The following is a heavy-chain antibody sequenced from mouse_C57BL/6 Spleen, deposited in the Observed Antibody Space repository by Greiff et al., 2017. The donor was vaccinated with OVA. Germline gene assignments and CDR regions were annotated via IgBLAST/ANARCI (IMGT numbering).Heavy chain of an antibody. CDR2: ISNGGGST. J-gene: IGHJ3*01. V-gene: IGHV5-12*01. CDR1: GFTFSDYY. Sequence: EVQLVASGGGLVQPGGSLKLSCAASGFTFSDYYMYWVRQTPAKRLEWVAYISNGGGSTYYPDTVKGRFTSTRDKAKNTLYLQMSRLKSEDTAMYYCAALRGAYWGQGTLVTVSA. D-gene: IGHD1-1*01. CDR3: AALRGAY.